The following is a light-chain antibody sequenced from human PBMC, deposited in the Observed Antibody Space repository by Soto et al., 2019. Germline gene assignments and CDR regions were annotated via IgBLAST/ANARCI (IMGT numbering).Light chain of an antibody. CDR3: QQYNNWPLT. Sequence: EMVMTQSPATLSVSPGERAILSCRASQSITTNLAWYQQKPGQAPRLLIYGASTRATDIPARFSGSGSGTEFTLTISSLQSEDFAVYYCQQYNNWPLTFGGGTKVEIK. CDR2: GAS. V-gene: IGKV3-15*01. J-gene: IGKJ4*01. CDR1: QSITTN.